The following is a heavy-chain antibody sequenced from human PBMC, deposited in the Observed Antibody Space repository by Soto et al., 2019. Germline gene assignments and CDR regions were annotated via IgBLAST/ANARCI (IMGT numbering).Heavy chain of an antibody. V-gene: IGHV1-3*01. CDR2: INAGNGNT. Sequence: QVQLVQSGAEVKKPGASVKVSCKASGYTFTSYAMHWVRQAPGQRLEWMGWINAGNGNTKYSQKFQGRSTITKDTSASTASMELSSLRSEETAVYYCARVPGYSIGDLWGRGTLVTVSS. CDR3: ARVPGYSIGDL. CDR1: GYTFTSYA. D-gene: IGHD2-21*01. J-gene: IGHJ2*01.